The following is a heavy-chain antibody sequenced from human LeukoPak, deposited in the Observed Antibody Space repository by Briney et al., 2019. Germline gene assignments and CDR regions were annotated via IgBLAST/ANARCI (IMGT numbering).Heavy chain of an antibody. CDR2: IIPLLGVR. CDR1: GGTFSDHA. CDR3: AIIVVGGVDPFDS. V-gene: IGHV1-69*04. Sequence: SVKVSCKASGGTFSDHAVSWVRQAPGQGLEWMGRIIPLLGVRSYAQKFQDRVTVSADKSTSTAYMELSSLRSEDSALYYCAIIVVGGVDPFDSWGQGTLVTVSS. D-gene: IGHD3-22*01. J-gene: IGHJ4*02.